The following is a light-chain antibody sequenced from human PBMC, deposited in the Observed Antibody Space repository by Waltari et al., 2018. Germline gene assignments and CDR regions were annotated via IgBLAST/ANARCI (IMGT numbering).Light chain of an antibody. Sequence: QSALTQPASVSGSPGQSITISCTGTSSDVGRYNLVSWYQQHPGKAPKLMIYEVSERPSGVSNRFSGSKSGNTASLTISGLQAEDEADYYCCSYAGSSTYVFGTGTNVTVL. CDR2: EVS. CDR1: SSDVGRYNL. V-gene: IGLV2-23*02. CDR3: CSYAGSSTYV. J-gene: IGLJ1*01.